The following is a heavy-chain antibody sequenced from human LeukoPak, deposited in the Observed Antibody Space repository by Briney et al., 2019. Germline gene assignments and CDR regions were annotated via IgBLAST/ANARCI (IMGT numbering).Heavy chain of an antibody. Sequence: SETLSLTCTVSGYSISSGYYWGWIRQPPGKGLEWIGSIYYSGSTYYNPSLKSRVTISVDTSKNQFSLKLSSVTAADTAVYYCATISRNYYYYMDVWGKGTTVTVSS. V-gene: IGHV4-38-2*02. CDR1: GYSISSGYY. CDR3: ATISRNYYYYMDV. J-gene: IGHJ6*03. D-gene: IGHD1-14*01. CDR2: IYYSGST.